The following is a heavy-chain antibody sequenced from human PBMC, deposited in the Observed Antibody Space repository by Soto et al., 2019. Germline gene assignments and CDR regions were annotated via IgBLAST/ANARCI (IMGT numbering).Heavy chain of an antibody. Sequence: PSETRSVTCTGTGGSISTYYWSWIRQPPGKGLEWIGHIYYTGNTNYNPSLRSRVTISVDTSTNRFSLRLRSVGAADTAVYYCARAQSLEFPNWSHPWGPGPLVTVSS. J-gene: IGHJ5*02. CDR3: ARAQSLEFPNWSHP. CDR2: IYYTGNT. V-gene: IGHV4-59*13. D-gene: IGHD3-10*01. CDR1: GGSISTYY.